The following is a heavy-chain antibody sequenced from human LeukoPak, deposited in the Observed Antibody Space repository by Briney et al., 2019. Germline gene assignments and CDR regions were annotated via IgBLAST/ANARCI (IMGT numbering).Heavy chain of an antibody. CDR2: ISGSGGST. V-gene: IGHV3-23*01. CDR3: AKGGSPYSGYDPFDY. Sequence: PGGSLRLSCAASGFTFSSHWMSWVRQAPGKGLEWVSAISGSGGSTYYADSVKGRFTISRDNSKNTLYLQMNSLRAEDTAVYYCAKGGSPYSGYDPFDYWGQGTLVTASS. J-gene: IGHJ4*02. CDR1: GFTFSSHW. D-gene: IGHD5-12*01.